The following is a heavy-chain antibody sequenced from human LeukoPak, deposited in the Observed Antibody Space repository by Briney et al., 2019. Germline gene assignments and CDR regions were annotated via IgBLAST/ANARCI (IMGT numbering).Heavy chain of an antibody. V-gene: IGHV1-18*01. CDR3: ARSFRLLWFGEENDAFDI. CDR1: GYTFTSYG. D-gene: IGHD3-10*01. CDR2: ISAYNGNT. Sequence: ASVKVSCKASGYTFTSYGISWVRQAPGQGLEWMGWISAYNGNTNYAQKLQGRVTMTTDTSTSTAYMELRSLRSDDTAVYYCARSFRLLWFGEENDAFDIWGQGTMVTVSS. J-gene: IGHJ3*02.